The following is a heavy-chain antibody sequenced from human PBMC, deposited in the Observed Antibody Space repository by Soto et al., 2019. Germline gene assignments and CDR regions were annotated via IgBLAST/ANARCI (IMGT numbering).Heavy chain of an antibody. CDR3: ARVDDYYDSSGHYFTFFNY. CDR2: ISTFKNYT. D-gene: IGHD3-22*01. J-gene: IGHJ4*02. V-gene: IGHV1-18*01. Sequence: ASVKVSCKSSGYVFTSYGIGWVRQAPGQGLEWTGWISTFKNYTKYPQRLQGRVTMTTDTPTSTAYMELRSLRSDDTAVYYCARVDDYYDSSGHYFTFFNYWGQGSLGTVS. CDR1: GYVFTSYG.